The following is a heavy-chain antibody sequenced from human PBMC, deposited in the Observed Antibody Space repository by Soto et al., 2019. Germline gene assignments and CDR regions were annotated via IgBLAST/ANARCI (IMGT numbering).Heavy chain of an antibody. D-gene: IGHD4-17*01. V-gene: IGHV3-30-3*01. J-gene: IGHJ5*02. Sequence: QVQLVESGGGVVQPGRSLRLSCAASGFTFSSYAMHWVRQAPGKGLEWVAVISYDGSNKYYADSVKGRFTISRDNSKNPLYLQMNSRRAEDTAVYYCAREDGDYVLSPLFDPWGQGTLVTVSS. CDR2: ISYDGSNK. CDR1: GFTFSSYA. CDR3: AREDGDYVLSPLFDP.